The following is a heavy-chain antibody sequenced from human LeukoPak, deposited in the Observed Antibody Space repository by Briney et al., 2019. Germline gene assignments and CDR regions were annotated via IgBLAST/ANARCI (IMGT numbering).Heavy chain of an antibody. CDR2: IHYSGST. J-gene: IGHJ4*01. Sequence: SETLSLTCTVSGGSISSGGYFWSWIRQHPGKGLEWIGYIHYSGSTNYNPSLKSRVTISVDTSKNQFSLKLSSVTAADTAVYYCAREGQDSSGYYYLDHWGQEPWPPSPQ. CDR3: AREGQDSSGYYYLDH. CDR1: GGSISSGGYF. V-gene: IGHV4-61*08. D-gene: IGHD3-22*01.